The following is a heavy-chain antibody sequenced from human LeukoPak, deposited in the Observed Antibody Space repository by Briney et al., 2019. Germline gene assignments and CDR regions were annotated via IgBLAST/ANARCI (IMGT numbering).Heavy chain of an antibody. Sequence: GGSLRLSCAASGFTFSNAWMSWVRQAPGKGLEWVSYISSSSSTIYYADSVKGRFTISRDNAKNSLYLQMNSLRAEDTAVYYCARAPSTPHSSSWYGMGLNYYYYMDVWGKGTTVTVSS. V-gene: IGHV3-48*01. D-gene: IGHD6-13*01. CDR1: GFTFSNAW. CDR2: ISSSSSTI. CDR3: ARAPSTPHSSSWYGMGLNYYYYMDV. J-gene: IGHJ6*03.